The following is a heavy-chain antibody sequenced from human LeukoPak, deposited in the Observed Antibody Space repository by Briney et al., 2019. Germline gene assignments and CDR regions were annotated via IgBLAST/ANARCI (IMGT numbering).Heavy chain of an antibody. Sequence: GGSLRLSCAASGFTFSSYWMSWVRQAPGKGLEWVANIKQDGSEKYYVDSVKGRFTISRDNAKNSLYLQMNSLRAEDTAVYYCARVRIAAAGPHFQHWGQGTLVTVSS. CDR2: IKQDGSEK. CDR1: GFTFSSYW. V-gene: IGHV3-7*01. D-gene: IGHD6-13*01. CDR3: ARVRIAAAGPHFQH. J-gene: IGHJ1*01.